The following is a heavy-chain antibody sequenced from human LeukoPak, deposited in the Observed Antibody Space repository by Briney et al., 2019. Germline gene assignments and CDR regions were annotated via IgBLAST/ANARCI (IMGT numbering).Heavy chain of an antibody. J-gene: IGHJ4*02. D-gene: IGHD2-21*02. CDR3: AKEKEPLAYCGGDCYYSAFDY. V-gene: IGHV3-33*06. CDR1: GFTFSSYG. Sequence: GRSLRLSCAASGFTFSSYGMHWVRQAPGKGLEWVAVIWYDGSNKYYADSVKGRFTISRDNSENTLYLQMNSLRAEDTAVYYCAKEKEPLAYCGGDCYYSAFDYWGQGTLVTVSS. CDR2: IWYDGSNK.